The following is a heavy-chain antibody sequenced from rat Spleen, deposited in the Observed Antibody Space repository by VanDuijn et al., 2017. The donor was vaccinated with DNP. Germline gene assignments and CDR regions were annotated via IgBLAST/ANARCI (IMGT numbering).Heavy chain of an antibody. V-gene: IGHV5-7*01. Sequence: EVQLVESGGGLVQPGRSLKLSCAASGFTFSDYNMAWVRQVPMKGLEWVAYITYDGGSTYYRDSVKGRFTISRDNAKNTLYLQMDSLRSEDTATYYCANLFYWGQGTLVTVSS. D-gene: IGHD2-6*01. CDR1: GFTFSDYN. CDR3: ANLFY. CDR2: ITYDGGST. J-gene: IGHJ3*01.